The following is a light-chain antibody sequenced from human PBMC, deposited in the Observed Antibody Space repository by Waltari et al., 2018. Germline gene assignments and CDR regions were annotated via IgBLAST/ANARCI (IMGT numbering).Light chain of an antibody. J-gene: IGKJ2*01. CDR1: QSVSTN. V-gene: IGKV3-15*01. Sequence: ETVMTQSPAPLSVSPGERVTLSCRASQSVSTNLAWYQQKAGQAPRLLIYGASTRATDVPPRFSGGGSGTEFTLTISSLQSEDFAVYYCHQYNFWPPRDTFGQGTKLEIK. CDR2: GAS. CDR3: HQYNFWPPRDT.